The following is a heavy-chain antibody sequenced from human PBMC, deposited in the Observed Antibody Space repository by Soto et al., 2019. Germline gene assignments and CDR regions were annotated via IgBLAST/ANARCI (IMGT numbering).Heavy chain of an antibody. Sequence: SVKVSCKASGGTFSSYTISWVRQAPGQGLEWMGRIIPILGIANYAQKFQGRVTITADKSTSTAYMELSSLRSEDTAVYYCAAGLRTCSGGSCYSSYYYYGMDVWG. V-gene: IGHV1-69*02. D-gene: IGHD2-15*01. CDR2: IIPILGIA. CDR1: GGTFSSYT. J-gene: IGHJ6*01. CDR3: AAGLRTCSGGSCYSSYYYYGMDV.